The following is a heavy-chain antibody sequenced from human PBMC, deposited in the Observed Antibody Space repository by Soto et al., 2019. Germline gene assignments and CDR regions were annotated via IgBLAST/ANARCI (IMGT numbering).Heavy chain of an antibody. CDR2: IYYSGST. V-gene: IGHV4-39*01. CDR1: GGSISSSSYY. J-gene: IGHJ4*02. CDR3: ARPGSLRKLDY. D-gene: IGHD4-17*01. Sequence: SETLSLTCTVSGGSISSSSYYWGWIRQPPGKGLEWIGSIYYSGSTYYNPSLKSRVTISVDTSKNQFSLKLSSVTAADTAVYYCARPGSLRKLDYWGQGTLVTVSS.